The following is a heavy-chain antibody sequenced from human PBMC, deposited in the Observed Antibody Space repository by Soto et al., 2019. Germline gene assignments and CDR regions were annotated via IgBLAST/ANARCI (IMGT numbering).Heavy chain of an antibody. J-gene: IGHJ5*02. V-gene: IGHV4-30-2*01. CDR3: ARAVVPYFGTWFDP. CDR2: ISHTGST. CDR1: GGSITSGSFYS. D-gene: IGHD3-10*01. Sequence: TLWLTCAVSGGSITSGSFYSWSWIRQPPGKGLEWIGSISHTGSTSYNPSLKSRVTMSVDKSKNQFSLKLSSVTAADMGVYYCARAVVPYFGTWFDPWGQGTLVTVSS.